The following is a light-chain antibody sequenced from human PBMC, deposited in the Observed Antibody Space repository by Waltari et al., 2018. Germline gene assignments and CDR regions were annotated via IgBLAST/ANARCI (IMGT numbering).Light chain of an antibody. CDR3: LQHYTYPPT. CDR2: AVS. J-gene: IGKJ5*01. CDR1: QDICNY. Sequence: DIQMTQSPSAMSASVGDRVAITCRSSQDICNYLAWFQQKPGTVPKRLIYAVSSLESGVPSRFSGSDSGTEFTLTINRLQPEDLATYFCLQHYTYPPTFGQGTRLEI. V-gene: IGKV1-17*03.